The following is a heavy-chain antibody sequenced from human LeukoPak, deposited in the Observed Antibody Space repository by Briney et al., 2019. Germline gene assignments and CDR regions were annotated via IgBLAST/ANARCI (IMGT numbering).Heavy chain of an antibody. J-gene: IGHJ4*02. CDR2: MNPNSGNT. Sequence: ASVKVSCKASGYTFTSYDINWVRQATGQGLEWMGCMNPNSGNTGYAQKFQGRVTMTRNTSISTAYMELSSLRSEDTAVYYCARAYYYDSSGYYMSNRGFDYWGQGTLVTVSS. CDR3: ARAYYYDSSGYYMSNRGFDY. CDR1: GYTFTSYD. V-gene: IGHV1-8*01. D-gene: IGHD3-22*01.